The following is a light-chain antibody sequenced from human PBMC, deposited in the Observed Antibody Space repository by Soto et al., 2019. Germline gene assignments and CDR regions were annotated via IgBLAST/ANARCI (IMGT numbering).Light chain of an antibody. J-gene: IGLJ1*01. CDR1: SSDVGGYNY. V-gene: IGLV2-8*01. CDR3: SSYGGSNNLYV. CDR2: EVT. Sequence: QSALTQPPSASGSPGQSVTISCTGTSSDVGGYNYVSWYQQQPGKAPKVMIYEVTKRPSGVPDRFSGSKSGNTASLTVSGLQAEDEADYYCSSYGGSNNLYVFGTGTMLTVL.